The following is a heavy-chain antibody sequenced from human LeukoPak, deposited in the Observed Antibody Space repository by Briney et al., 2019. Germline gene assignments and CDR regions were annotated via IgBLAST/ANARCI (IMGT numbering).Heavy chain of an antibody. CDR3: ARYSGIYGHDY. D-gene: IGHD3-10*01. Sequence: SETLSLTCTVSGGSFTSFYGSWLRQPAGKGLEWSGRFFSSGNINYNPSFKSRASISVDKSRNQFSLNLTSVTAADPAVYYCARYSGIYGHDYWGQGTLVSVSS. V-gene: IGHV4-4*07. CDR2: FFSSGNI. J-gene: IGHJ4*02. CDR1: GGSFTSFY.